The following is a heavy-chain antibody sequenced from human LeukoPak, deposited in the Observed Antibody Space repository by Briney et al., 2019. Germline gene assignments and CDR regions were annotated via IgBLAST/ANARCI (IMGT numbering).Heavy chain of an antibody. CDR1: GGSISSYY. CDR2: IYYSGST. V-gene: IGHV4-59*08. CDR3: ARQKVGAYYYYYGMDV. J-gene: IGHJ6*02. Sequence: SETLSLTCTVSGGSISSYYWSWIRQPPGKGLEWIGYIYYSGSTNYNPSLKSRVTISVDTSKNQFSLKLSSVTAADTAVYYCARQKVGAYYYYYGMDVWGQGTTVTVSS. D-gene: IGHD1-26*01.